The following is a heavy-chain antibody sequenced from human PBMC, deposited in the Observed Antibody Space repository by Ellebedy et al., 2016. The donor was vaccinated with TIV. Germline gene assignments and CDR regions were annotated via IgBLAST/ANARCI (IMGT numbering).Heavy chain of an antibody. D-gene: IGHD2-2*02. Sequence: ASVKVSCXASGYTFTSYYMHWVRLAPGQGLEWMGIINPSGGSTSYAQKFQGRVTMTRDTSTSTVYMELSSLRSEDTAVYYCARAVGVPAAIRFPRAVGYWGQGTLVTVSS. CDR3: ARAVGVPAAIRFPRAVGY. J-gene: IGHJ4*02. CDR2: INPSGGST. V-gene: IGHV1-46*01. CDR1: GYTFTSYY.